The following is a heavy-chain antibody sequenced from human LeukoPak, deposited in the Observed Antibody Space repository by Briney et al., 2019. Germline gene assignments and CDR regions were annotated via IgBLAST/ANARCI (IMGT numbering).Heavy chain of an antibody. CDR1: GFTFSSYE. V-gene: IGHV3-48*03. J-gene: IGHJ1*01. CDR2: ISTSGSVI. CDR3: ARAWYPEYFQY. D-gene: IGHD6-13*01. Sequence: GGSLRLSCTASGFTFSSYEMHWVRQAPGRGLEWVSYISTSGSVIYYAESVKGRFTISRDNAKNSVNLQMNSLRAEDTAVYYCARAWYPEYFQYWGQGTLVTVSS.